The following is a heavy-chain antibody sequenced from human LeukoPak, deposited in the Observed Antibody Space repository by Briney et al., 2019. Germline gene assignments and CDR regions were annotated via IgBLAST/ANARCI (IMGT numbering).Heavy chain of an antibody. Sequence: QAGGSLRLSCAASGFTSSSYGMHWVRQAPGKGLEWVAFIRYDGSNKYYADSVKGRFTISRDNSKNTLYLQMNSLRAEDTAVYYCAKGIVGATGPDYWGQGTLVTVSS. J-gene: IGHJ4*02. CDR3: AKGIVGATGPDY. D-gene: IGHD1-26*01. CDR2: IRYDGSNK. CDR1: GFTSSSYG. V-gene: IGHV3-30*02.